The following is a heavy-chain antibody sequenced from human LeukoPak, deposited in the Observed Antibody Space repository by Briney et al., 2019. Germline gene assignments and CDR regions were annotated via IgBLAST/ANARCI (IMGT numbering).Heavy chain of an antibody. D-gene: IGHD5-24*01. CDR2: ISSGSTTI. Sequence: GGSLRLSCAASGFTFSRFSLNWVRQAPGKGLEWVSYISSGSTTIRYADSVKGRFTISRDNAKNALYLQMNSLRDEDSAVYYCARDSGRAGYTYDYWGQGTLVTVSS. CDR3: ARDSGRAGYTYDY. CDR1: GFTFSRFS. V-gene: IGHV3-48*02. J-gene: IGHJ4*02.